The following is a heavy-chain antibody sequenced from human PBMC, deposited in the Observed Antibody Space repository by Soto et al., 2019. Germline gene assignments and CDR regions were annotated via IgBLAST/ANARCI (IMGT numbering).Heavy chain of an antibody. J-gene: IGHJ4*02. CDR3: AGDPEIFDY. CDR1: GYTFTSYG. V-gene: IGHV1-18*01. CDR2: ISAHNGNT. Sequence: GASVKVSCKASGYTFTSYGISWVRQAPGQGLEWMGWISAHNGNTKYAQKVQGRVTMTTDTSTSTAYMELRSLRSDDTAVYYCAGDPEIFDYWGQGTLVTVSS.